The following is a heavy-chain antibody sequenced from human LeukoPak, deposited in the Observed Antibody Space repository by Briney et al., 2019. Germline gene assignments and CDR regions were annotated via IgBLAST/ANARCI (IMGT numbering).Heavy chain of an antibody. CDR1: GGAISFYH. CDR2: IYSNGNT. Sequence: PSETLSLTCIDSGGAISFYHWSWLRQPAGKGLEWIGRIYSNGNTTYNPSLTSRVTMSLGTSKNQLSLQLISVTAADTAVYYCARQNRAFYYMDVWGQGTTVTVS. J-gene: IGHJ6*03. CDR3: ARQNRAFYYMDV. V-gene: IGHV4-4*07.